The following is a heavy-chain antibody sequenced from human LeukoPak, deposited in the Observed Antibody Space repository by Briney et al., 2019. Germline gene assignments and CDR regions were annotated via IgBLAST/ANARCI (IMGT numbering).Heavy chain of an antibody. CDR3: ARHRWAAVAGDAFDI. V-gene: IGHV4-59*08. D-gene: IGHD6-19*01. Sequence: ASETLSLTCTVSGGSISSYYWSWIRQPPGKGLEWIGYIYYSGSTNYNPSLKSRVTISVDTSKNQFSLKLSSVTAADTAVYYCARHRWAAVAGDAFDIWGQGTMVTVSS. CDR2: IYYSGST. J-gene: IGHJ3*02. CDR1: GGSISSYY.